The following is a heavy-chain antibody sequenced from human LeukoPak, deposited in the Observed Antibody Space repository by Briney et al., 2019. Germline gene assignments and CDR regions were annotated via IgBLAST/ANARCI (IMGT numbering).Heavy chain of an antibody. CDR1: GGSFSGYY. Sequence: SETLSLTCAVYGGSFSGYYWSWIRQPPGKGLEWIGEINHSGSTNYNPSLKSRVTISVDTSKNQFSLKLSSVTAADTAVYYCARARAFGVVIIRYDYWGQGTLVTVSS. CDR3: ARARAFGVVIIRYDY. D-gene: IGHD3-3*01. V-gene: IGHV4-34*01. J-gene: IGHJ4*02. CDR2: INHSGST.